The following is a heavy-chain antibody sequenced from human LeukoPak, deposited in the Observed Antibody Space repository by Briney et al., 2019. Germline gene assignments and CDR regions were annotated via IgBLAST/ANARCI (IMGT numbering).Heavy chain of an antibody. J-gene: IGHJ4*02. Sequence: GRSLRLSCAASGFTFSSYAMHWVRQAPGKGLEWVAVISYDGSNKYYADSVKGRFTISRDNSKNTQYLQMNSLRAEDTAVYYCARDPYYDSSGYYSFDYWGQGTLVTVSS. CDR3: ARDPYYDSSGYYSFDY. V-gene: IGHV3-30-3*01. CDR2: ISYDGSNK. D-gene: IGHD3-22*01. CDR1: GFTFSSYA.